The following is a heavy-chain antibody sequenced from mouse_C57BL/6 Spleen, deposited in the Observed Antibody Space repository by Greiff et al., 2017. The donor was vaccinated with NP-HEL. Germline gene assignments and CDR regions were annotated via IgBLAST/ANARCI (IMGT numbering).Heavy chain of an antibody. CDR2: INPNNGGT. J-gene: IGHJ2*01. CDR1: GYTFTDYY. Sequence: EVQLQQSGPELVKPGASVKISCKASGYTFTDYYMNWVKQSPGKSLEWIGDINPNNGGTSYNQKFKGKATLTVDKSSSTAYMELRSLTSEDSAVYYCARSGFFDDWGQGTTLTVSS. CDR3: ARSGFFDD. V-gene: IGHV1-26*01. D-gene: IGHD3-1*01.